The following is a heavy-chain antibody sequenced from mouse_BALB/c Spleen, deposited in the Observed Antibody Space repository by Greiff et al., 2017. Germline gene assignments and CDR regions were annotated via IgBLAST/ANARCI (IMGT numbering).Heavy chain of an antibody. CDR1: GYTFTSYT. CDR2: INPSSGYT. Sequence: VQLQQSGAELARPGASVKMSCKASGYTFTSYTMHWVKQRPVQGLEWIGYINPSSGYTNYNQKFKDKATLTADKSSSTAYMQLSSLTSEDSAVYYCARGGTTAWFAYWGQGTLVTVSA. D-gene: IGHD1-2*01. J-gene: IGHJ3*01. V-gene: IGHV1-4*01. CDR3: ARGGTTAWFAY.